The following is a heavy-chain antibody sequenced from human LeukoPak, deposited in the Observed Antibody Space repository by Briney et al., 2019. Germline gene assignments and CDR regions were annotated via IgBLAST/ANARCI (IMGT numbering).Heavy chain of an antibody. CDR1: GFTFSSYG. J-gene: IGHJ4*02. V-gene: IGHV3-30*02. Sequence: GGSLRLSCAASGFTFSSYGMHWVRQAPGKGLEWVAFIRYDGSNKYYADSVKGRFTISRDNSKNTLYLQMNSLRAEDTAVYYCANSGYSSRLSFDYWGQGTLVTVSS. CDR2: IRYDGSNK. CDR3: ANSGYSSRLSFDY. D-gene: IGHD6-19*01.